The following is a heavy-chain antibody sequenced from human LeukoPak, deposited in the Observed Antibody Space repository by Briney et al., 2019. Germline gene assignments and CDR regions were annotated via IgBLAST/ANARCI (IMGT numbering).Heavy chain of an antibody. CDR1: GFTFTSSA. CDR2: IVVGSGNT. J-gene: IGHJ4*02. CDR3: ARDPRQLWPFDY. Sequence: SVKVSCKASGFTFTSSAMQWVRQARGQRLEWIGWIVVGSGNTNYAQKFQERVTITRDMSTSTAYMELSSLRSEDTAVYYCARDPRQLWPFDYWGQGTLVTVSS. V-gene: IGHV1-58*02. D-gene: IGHD5-18*01.